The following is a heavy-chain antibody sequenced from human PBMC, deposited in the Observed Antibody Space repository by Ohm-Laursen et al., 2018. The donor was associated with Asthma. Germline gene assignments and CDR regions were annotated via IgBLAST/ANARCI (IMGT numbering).Heavy chain of an antibody. CDR2: IYYSGTT. J-gene: IGHJ4*02. V-gene: IGHV4-30-4*02. Sequence: SDTLSLTCTVSGGSISSGAYYWSWLRQPPGKGLEWIGYIYYSGTTYYNPSLKSRVTISVDTSKNQFSLKLSSVTAADTAVYYCARARYYYDSSDRTGFFDYWGQGTLVTVSS. CDR1: GGSISSGAYY. CDR3: ARARYYYDSSDRTGFFDY. D-gene: IGHD3-22*01.